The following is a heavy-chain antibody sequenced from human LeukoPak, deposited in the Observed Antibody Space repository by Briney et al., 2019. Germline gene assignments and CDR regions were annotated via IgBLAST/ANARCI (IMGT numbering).Heavy chain of an antibody. CDR2: SGSDGNT. Sequence: PAGGSLRLSCAASGFTFDDHAMHWVRQAPGKGLEWVSLSGSDGNTYYADSVKGRFTISRDNAKNSLYLQMNSLRAEDTAVYYCARARGFDYWGQGTLVTVSS. V-gene: IGHV3-43*02. CDR3: ARARGFDY. J-gene: IGHJ4*02. CDR1: GFTFDDHA.